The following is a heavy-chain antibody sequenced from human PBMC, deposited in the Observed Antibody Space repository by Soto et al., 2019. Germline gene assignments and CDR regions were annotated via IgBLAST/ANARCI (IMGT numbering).Heavy chain of an antibody. Sequence: QVQLVQSGAEVKKPGSSVKVSCKASGGTFSSYTISWVRQAPGQGLEWMGRIIPILGIANYAQKFQGRVTITADKSTSKAYMEVSSLRSEDTAVYYCARPNCSGGSGYSPYDAFDIWGQGTMVTVSS. J-gene: IGHJ3*02. D-gene: IGHD2-15*01. V-gene: IGHV1-69*02. CDR1: GGTFSSYT. CDR2: IIPILGIA. CDR3: ARPNCSGGSGYSPYDAFDI.